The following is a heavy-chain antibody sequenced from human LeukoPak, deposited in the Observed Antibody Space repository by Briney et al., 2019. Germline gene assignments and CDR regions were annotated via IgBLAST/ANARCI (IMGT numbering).Heavy chain of an antibody. Sequence: ASVKVSCKASGGTFSSYAISWVRQAPGQGLEWMGWISAYNGNTNYAQKLQGRVTMTTDTSTSTAYMELRSLRSDDTAVYYCARGYYGDNLYYYYGMDVWGQGTTVTVSS. V-gene: IGHV1-18*01. D-gene: IGHD4-17*01. J-gene: IGHJ6*02. CDR1: GGTFSSYA. CDR2: ISAYNGNT. CDR3: ARGYYGDNLYYYYGMDV.